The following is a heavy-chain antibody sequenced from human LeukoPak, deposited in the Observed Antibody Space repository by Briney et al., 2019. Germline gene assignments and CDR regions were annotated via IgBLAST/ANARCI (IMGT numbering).Heavy chain of an antibody. CDR3: AGEKIGYYDGSGRAWLDP. CDR2: ICTSGST. J-gene: IGHJ5*02. CDR1: CASISSENYA. D-gene: IGHD3-22*01. Sequence: PSETLSLTCTVSCASISSENYASRWLRQPAGKGLEWIGRICTSGSTNYHPSRNSRFTISVDTSKNQFALKLSSVTAADSVVYYCAGEKIGYYDGSGRAWLDPWGQGTLVTVSS. V-gene: IGHV4-61*02.